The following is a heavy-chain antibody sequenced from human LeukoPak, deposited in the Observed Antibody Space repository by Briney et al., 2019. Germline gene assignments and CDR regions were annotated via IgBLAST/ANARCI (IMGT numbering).Heavy chain of an antibody. CDR2: ISAHTGNT. CDR1: GYSFPSFG. CDR3: ARYRLTDSPINWFDP. J-gene: IGHJ5*02. D-gene: IGHD1-14*01. Sequence: GASVKVSCKASGYSFPSFGITWVRQAPGQGLEWMGWISAHTGNTEYAQKFQGRVTMTTDTSTNTADMELGSLMSDDTAVYYCARYRLTDSPINWFDPWGQGTLVTVSS. V-gene: IGHV1-18*01.